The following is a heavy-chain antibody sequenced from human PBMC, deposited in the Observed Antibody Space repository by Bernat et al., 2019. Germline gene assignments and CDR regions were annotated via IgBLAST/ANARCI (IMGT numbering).Heavy chain of an antibody. V-gene: IGHV4-34*01. CDR1: GGSFSGYY. CDR2: INHSGST. CDR3: ATFNYDFWSTDPDY. D-gene: IGHD3-3*01. J-gene: IGHJ4*02. Sequence: QVQLQQWGAGLLKPSETLSLTCAVYGGSFSGYYWSWIRQPPGKGLEWIGEINHSGSTNYNPSLKSRVTISVDTSKNQFSLKLSSVTAADTAVYYCATFNYDFWSTDPDYWGQGTLVTVSS.